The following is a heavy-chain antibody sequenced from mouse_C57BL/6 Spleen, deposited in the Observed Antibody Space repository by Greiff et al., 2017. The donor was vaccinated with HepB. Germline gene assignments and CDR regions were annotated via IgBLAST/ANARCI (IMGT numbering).Heavy chain of an antibody. Sequence: QVQLQQSGAELMKPGASVKLSCKATGYTFTGYWIEWVKQRPGHGLEWIGEILPGSGSTNYNEKFKGKATFTADTSSNTAYMQLSSLTTEDSAIYYCASPYDYDVGWFAYWGQGTLVTVSA. CDR1: GYTFTGYW. CDR3: ASPYDYDVGWFAY. J-gene: IGHJ3*01. V-gene: IGHV1-9*01. CDR2: ILPGSGST. D-gene: IGHD2-4*01.